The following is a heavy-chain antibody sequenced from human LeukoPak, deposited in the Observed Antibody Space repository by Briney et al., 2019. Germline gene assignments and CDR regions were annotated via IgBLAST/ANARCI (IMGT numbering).Heavy chain of an antibody. V-gene: IGHV4-59*01. J-gene: IGHJ2*01. CDR3: ARVYYSSSYDYWYFDL. D-gene: IGHD6-13*01. CDR1: GGSISKYY. CDR2: KDYSGST. Sequence: SETLSLTCTVSGGSISKYYWSWIRQPPGKGLEWIGYKDYSGSTNYNRSLKSRVTISVDTSKNQFSLKLSSVTAADTAVYYCARVYYSSSYDYWYFDLWGRGTLVTVSS.